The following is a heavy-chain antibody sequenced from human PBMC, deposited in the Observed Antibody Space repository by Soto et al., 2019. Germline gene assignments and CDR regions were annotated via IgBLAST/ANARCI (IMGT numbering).Heavy chain of an antibody. CDR1: GGSITRNNHY. J-gene: IGHJ4*02. Sequence: QLQLQESGPGLVKPSETLSLTCIVSGGSITRNNHYWGWIRQSPGKGLEWIGSILYSGSTNYKPSLTSRVTLSVETSKNQFSRKMSSVTAADTALYYCARLGSSGWYQGSYFDYWGQGTLVTVSS. D-gene: IGHD6-19*01. V-gene: IGHV4-39*01. CDR3: ARLGSSGWYQGSYFDY. CDR2: ILYSGST.